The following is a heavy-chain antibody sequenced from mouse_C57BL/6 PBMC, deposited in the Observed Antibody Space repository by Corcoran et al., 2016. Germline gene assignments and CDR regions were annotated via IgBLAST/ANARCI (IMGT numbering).Heavy chain of an antibody. Sequence: QIQLVQSGPELKKPGETVKISCKATGYTFTTYGMSWVKQAPGKGLKWMGWINTYSGVPTYADDFKGRFAFSLKTSASTAYLQINNLKNEDTATYFCARSKTITTGGAYWGQGTLVTVSA. CDR2: INTYSGVP. J-gene: IGHJ3*01. CDR3: ARSKTITTGGAY. V-gene: IGHV9-3*01. CDR1: GYTFTTYG. D-gene: IGHD1-1*01.